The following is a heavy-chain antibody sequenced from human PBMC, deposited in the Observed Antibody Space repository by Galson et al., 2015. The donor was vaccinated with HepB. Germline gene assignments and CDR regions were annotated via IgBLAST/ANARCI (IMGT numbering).Heavy chain of an antibody. Sequence: SLRLSCAASGFTFNSYNMNWVRQAPGKGLEWVSSIRSSSRYISYADSVKGRFTISRDNAKNSLYLQMNSLRAEDTAVYYCARTPKAIAAAGKGGPIDYWGQGTMVTV. CDR1: GFTFNSYN. D-gene: IGHD6-13*01. V-gene: IGHV3-21*01. CDR3: ARTPKAIAAAGKGGPIDY. J-gene: IGHJ4*03. CDR2: IRSSSRYI.